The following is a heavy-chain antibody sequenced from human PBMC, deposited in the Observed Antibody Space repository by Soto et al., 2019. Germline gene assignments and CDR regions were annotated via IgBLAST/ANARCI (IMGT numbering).Heavy chain of an antibody. V-gene: IGHV3-23*01. Sequence: PGGSLRLSCAVSGFICSSYDMSWVRQAPGKGLEWVSTILVGGSTHYEDSVKGRFTISRGTSKNTVYLQMNSLTAGDTAVYYCAKATETGGGAFEICGQGTMVTVSS. D-gene: IGHD2-8*02. CDR2: ILVGGST. CDR1: GFICSSYD. J-gene: IGHJ3*02. CDR3: AKATETGGGAFEI.